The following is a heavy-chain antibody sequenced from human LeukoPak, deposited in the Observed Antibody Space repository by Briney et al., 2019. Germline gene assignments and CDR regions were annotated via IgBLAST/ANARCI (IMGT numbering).Heavy chain of an antibody. Sequence: PGGSPRLSCAASGFRFSTYAMSWVRQAPGKGLEWISGISGSTGSTYYADSVKGRFTISRDNSKNTLYLQMNTLRAEDTAVYYCAKSDPLMTAAGIFDYWGQGTLVTVSS. J-gene: IGHJ4*02. CDR1: GFRFSTYA. CDR2: ISGSTGST. V-gene: IGHV3-23*01. D-gene: IGHD6-25*01. CDR3: AKSDPLMTAAGIFDY.